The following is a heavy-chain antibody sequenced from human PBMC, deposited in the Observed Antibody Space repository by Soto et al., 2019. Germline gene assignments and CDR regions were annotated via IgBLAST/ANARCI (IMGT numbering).Heavy chain of an antibody. CDR1: GFPFSSYV. CDR3: AKDSNKYSSSLRGRYFDY. Sequence: GGSLRLACAASGFPFSSYVMRWVRQAPGKGLEWVSGISGGGSNTFYADSVKGRFTISRDNSKNTLLLQMNSLGAEDTAVYYCAKDSNKYSSSLRGRYFDYWGQGIGVTVSS. D-gene: IGHD4-4*01. J-gene: IGHJ4*02. V-gene: IGHV3-23*01. CDR2: ISGGGSNT.